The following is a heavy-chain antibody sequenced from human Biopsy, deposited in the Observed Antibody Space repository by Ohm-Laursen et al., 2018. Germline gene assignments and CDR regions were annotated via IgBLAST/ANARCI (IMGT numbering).Heavy chain of an antibody. D-gene: IGHD2-8*01. CDR2: MNPDSGNT. J-gene: IGHJ4*02. CDR3: ARFDNGFDK. V-gene: IGHV1-8*01. CDR1: GYPFTFYE. Sequence: SVKVSCKTSGYPFTFYEINWVRQATGQGLEWLGWMNPDSGNTGSAQKFHDRVTMTMNTSINTAYLELSSLRSEDTAVYYCARFDNGFDKWGQGTLVTVSP.